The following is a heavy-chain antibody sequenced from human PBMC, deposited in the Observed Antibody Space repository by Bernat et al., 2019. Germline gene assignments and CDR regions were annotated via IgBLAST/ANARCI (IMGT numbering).Heavy chain of an antibody. CDR3: ARGPNSCGFDY. CDR1: GGSISSYY. D-gene: IGHD3-22*01. J-gene: IGHJ4*02. V-gene: IGHV4-59*01. CDR2: IYYSGST. Sequence: QVQLQESGPGLVKPSETLSLTCTVSGGSISSYYWSWIRQPPGKGLEWIGYIYYSGSTNYNPSLKSRVTISVDTSKNQFSLKLSSVTAADTAVYYCARGPNSCGFDYWGQGTLVTVSS.